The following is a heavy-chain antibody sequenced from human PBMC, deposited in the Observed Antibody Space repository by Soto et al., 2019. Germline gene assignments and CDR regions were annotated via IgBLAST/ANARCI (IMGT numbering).Heavy chain of an antibody. CDR3: AREVVSPATSDAVDI. CDR1: GGSISSNNYF. D-gene: IGHD1-26*01. J-gene: IGHJ3*02. V-gene: IGHV4-31*03. Sequence: QVQLQESGPGLVKPSQTLSLTCTVSGGSISSNNYFWSWIRQHPGKGLEWIGYISYTGSAYYSPSLESRVTISVDTSKNQFSLRLNSVTAADTAMDYCAREVVSPATSDAVDIWGQGTMFTVSS. CDR2: ISYTGSA.